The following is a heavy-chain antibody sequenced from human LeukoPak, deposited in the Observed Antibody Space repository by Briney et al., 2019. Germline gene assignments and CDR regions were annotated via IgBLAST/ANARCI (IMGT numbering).Heavy chain of an antibody. CDR2: ISAYNGNT. Sequence: ASVKVSCRASGYTFTSYGISWVRQAPGQGLEWMGWISAYNGNTNYAQKLQGRVTMNTDTSTSTAYMELRSLRSDDTAVYYCARGLSIDFWSGYYPGWFDPWGQGTLVTVSS. J-gene: IGHJ5*02. CDR3: ARGLSIDFWSGYYPGWFDP. CDR1: GYTFTSYG. D-gene: IGHD3-3*01. V-gene: IGHV1-18*01.